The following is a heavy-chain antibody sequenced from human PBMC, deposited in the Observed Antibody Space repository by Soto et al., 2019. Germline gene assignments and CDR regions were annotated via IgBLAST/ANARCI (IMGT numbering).Heavy chain of an antibody. V-gene: IGHV3-9*01. D-gene: IGHD6-19*01. CDR1: GFTFDDYA. CDR2: ISWNSGSI. J-gene: IGHJ4*02. CDR3: AKDRGLVLSFSFEY. Sequence: EVQLVESGGGLVQPGRSLRLSCAASGFTFDDYAMHWVRQAPGKGLEWVSGISWNSGSIGYADSVKGRFTISRDNAKNSLYLQMNSLRAEEKDLYYCAKDRGLVLSFSFEYWGQGTLVTVSS.